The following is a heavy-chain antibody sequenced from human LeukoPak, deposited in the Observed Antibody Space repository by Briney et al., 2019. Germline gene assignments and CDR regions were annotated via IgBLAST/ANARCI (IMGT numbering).Heavy chain of an antibody. V-gene: IGHV4-34*01. D-gene: IGHD3-16*02. J-gene: IGHJ5*02. CDR1: GGSFSGYY. Sequence: SETLSLTCAVYGGSFSGYYWSWIRQPPGKGLELSGEINHSGSTNYNPSLKSRVTISVDTSKNQFSLKLSSVTAADTAVYYCARGGEADYDYVWGSYRYDWFDPWGQGTLVTVSS. CDR2: INHSGST. CDR3: ARGGEADYDYVWGSYRYDWFDP.